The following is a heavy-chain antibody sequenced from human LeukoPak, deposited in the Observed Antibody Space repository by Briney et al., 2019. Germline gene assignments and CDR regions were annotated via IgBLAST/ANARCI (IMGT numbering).Heavy chain of an antibody. D-gene: IGHD3-3*01. Sequence: SETLSLTCAVYGGSFSGYYWSWIRQPPGKGLEWIGEINHSGSTNYNPSLKSRVTISVDTSKNQFSLKLSSVTAADTAVYYCARSNYDFWSGIDYWGQGTPVTVSS. J-gene: IGHJ4*02. V-gene: IGHV4-34*01. CDR2: INHSGST. CDR1: GGSFSGYY. CDR3: ARSNYDFWSGIDY.